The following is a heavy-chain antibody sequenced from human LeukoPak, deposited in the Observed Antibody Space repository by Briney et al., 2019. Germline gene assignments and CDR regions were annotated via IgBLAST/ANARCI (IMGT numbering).Heavy chain of an antibody. CDR2: ISWDSGSS. Sequence: PGRSLRLSCAASGFNLDDYAMHWVRQAPGKGLEWVLSISWDSGSSVYVDSVKGRFTISRDNAKNSLYLQMDSLTPEDSALYYCVKDLRLDLHLDTFHIWGRGTRVTVSS. V-gene: IGHV3-9*01. J-gene: IGHJ3*02. D-gene: IGHD1-1*01. CDR3: VKDLRLDLHLDTFHI. CDR1: GFNLDDYA.